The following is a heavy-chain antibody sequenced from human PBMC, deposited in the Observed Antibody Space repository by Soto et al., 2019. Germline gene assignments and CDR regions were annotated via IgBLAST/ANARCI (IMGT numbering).Heavy chain of an antibody. D-gene: IGHD2-2*01. V-gene: IGHV1-8*01. CDR2: MNPNSGNT. J-gene: IGHJ6*02. Sequence: QVQLVQSGAEVKKPGASVKVSCKASGYTFTSYDINWVRQATGQGLEWMGWMNPNSGNTGYAQKFQGRVTMTRNTSISTAYMELSGLRSEDTAVYYCARVIVLVPAAYYYGMDVWGQGTTVTVSS. CDR3: ARVIVLVPAAYYYGMDV. CDR1: GYTFTSYD.